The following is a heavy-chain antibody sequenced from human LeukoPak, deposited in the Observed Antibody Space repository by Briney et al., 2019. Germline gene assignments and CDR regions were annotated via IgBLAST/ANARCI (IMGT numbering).Heavy chain of an antibody. J-gene: IGHJ4*02. D-gene: IGHD3-16*01. CDR1: GYTFTINH. V-gene: IGHV1-46*01. CDR3: AKLATSDTGETY. CDR2: INPSGDST. Sequence: ASVKVSCTASGYTFTINHIHWVRQAPGQGLEWMGVINPSGDSTTYAQNFQGRVTMTRDTSTSTVYMELRSLRSEDTAIYYCAKLATSDTGETYWGQGTLVTVSS.